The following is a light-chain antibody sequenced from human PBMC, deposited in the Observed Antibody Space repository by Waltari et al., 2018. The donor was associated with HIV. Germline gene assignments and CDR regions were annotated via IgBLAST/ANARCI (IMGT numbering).Light chain of an antibody. J-gene: IGKJ1*01. CDR2: AAS. V-gene: IGKV1-39*01. CDR3: QQSYSTPWT. Sequence: QSPSSLSASVGDRVTITCRASQSISNYLNWYQQKPGKAPNLLIYAASNLQSGVPSRFSGSGSGTDFTLTISSLQPEDFATYYCQQSYSTPWTFGQGTKVEIK. CDR1: QSISNY.